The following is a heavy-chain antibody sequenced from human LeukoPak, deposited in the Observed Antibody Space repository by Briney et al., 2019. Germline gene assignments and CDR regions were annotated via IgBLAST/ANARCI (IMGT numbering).Heavy chain of an antibody. D-gene: IGHD6-19*01. CDR3: ARHEYSSGWYVN. CDR1: GGSISSYY. V-gene: IGHV4-4*07. CDR2: IYTSGST. J-gene: IGHJ4*02. Sequence: SETLSLTCTVSGGSISSYYWSWIRQPAGKGLEWIGRIYTSGSTNYNPSLKSRVTISVDTSKNQFSLKLSSVTAADTAVYYCARHEYSSGWYVNWGQGTLVTVSS.